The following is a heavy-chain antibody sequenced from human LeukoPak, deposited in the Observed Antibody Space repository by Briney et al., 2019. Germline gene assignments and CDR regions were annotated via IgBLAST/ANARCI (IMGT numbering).Heavy chain of an antibody. J-gene: IGHJ4*02. CDR1: GGSISSYY. Sequence: SETLSLTCTVSGGSISSYYWSWIRQPPGKGLEWIGYIHYSGSTNYNPSLKSRVTISVDTSKNQFSLKLSSVTAADTAVYYCARQITGVLGYWGQGTLVTVSS. V-gene: IGHV4-59*08. D-gene: IGHD7-27*01. CDR3: ARQITGVLGY. CDR2: IHYSGST.